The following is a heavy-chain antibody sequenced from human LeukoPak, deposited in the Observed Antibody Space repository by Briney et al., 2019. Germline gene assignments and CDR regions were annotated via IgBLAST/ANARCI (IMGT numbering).Heavy chain of an antibody. J-gene: IGHJ4*02. Sequence: SVKVSCKASGGTFSSYAISWVRQAPGQGLEWMGGIIPIFGTANYAQKFQGRVTITADESTSTAYMELSSLRAEDTAVYYCAKLNTKGIAWASPFDCWGQGTLVTVSS. V-gene: IGHV1-69*13. CDR2: IIPIFGTA. CDR1: GGTFSSYA. D-gene: IGHD2-8*01. CDR3: AKLNTKGIAWASPFDC.